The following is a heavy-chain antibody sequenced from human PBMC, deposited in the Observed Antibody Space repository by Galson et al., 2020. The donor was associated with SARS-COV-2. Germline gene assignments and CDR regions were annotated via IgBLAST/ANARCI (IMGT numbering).Heavy chain of an antibody. V-gene: IGHV3-74*01. CDR2: IYSEGSST. Sequence: GGSLRLSCAASGFTFSSYWMHWVRQAPGKGLVWVSRIYSEGSSTSYADSVKGRFTISGDDAKNTLYLHMRSLRAEDTAVYYCARGDMRNDYFDYWGQGPLVTVSS. J-gene: IGHJ4*02. D-gene: IGHD3-16*01. CDR3: ARGDMRNDYFDY. CDR1: GFTFSSYW.